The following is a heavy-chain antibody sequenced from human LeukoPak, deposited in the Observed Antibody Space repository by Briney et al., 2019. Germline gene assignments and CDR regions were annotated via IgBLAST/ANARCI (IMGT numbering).Heavy chain of an antibody. V-gene: IGHV3-74*01. D-gene: IGHD1-26*01. Sequence: GGALRLSCAASGFTFNSYWMHWVRQAPGKGLVWVSRINSDGSSTSYADSVKGRFTISRDNAKNTLHLQMNSLRAEDTAVYYCATPRGSGSYLAFDYWGQGTLVTVSS. CDR3: ATPRGSGSYLAFDY. CDR2: INSDGSST. J-gene: IGHJ4*02. CDR1: GFTFNSYW.